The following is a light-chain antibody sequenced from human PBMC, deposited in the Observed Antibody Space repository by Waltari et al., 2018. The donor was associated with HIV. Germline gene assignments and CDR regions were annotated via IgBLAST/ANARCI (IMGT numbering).Light chain of an antibody. CDR2: AVN. CDR1: NRDIGTYNY. J-gene: IGLJ2*01. Sequence: QSALTQPASVSGSPGQSITISCTGTNRDIGTYNYVSWYQQQSGKAPRLLISAVNNRPSGVSNRFSGSKAGNTASLSISGLQAEDEGKYYCSSYTATKILVFGGGTDVTVL. CDR3: SSYTATKILV. V-gene: IGLV2-14*03.